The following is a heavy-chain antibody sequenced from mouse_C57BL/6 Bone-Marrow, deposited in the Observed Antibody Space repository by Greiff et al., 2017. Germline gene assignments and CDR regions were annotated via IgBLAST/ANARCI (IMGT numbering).Heavy chain of an antibody. CDR2: ISTYYGDA. CDR3: YYCYDWGFYAMDY. CDR1: GYTFTDYA. Sequence: LQESGPELVRPGVSVKISCKGSGYTFTDYAMHWVKQSHAKSLEWIGVISTYYGDASYNQKFKDKATMTVDKSSSTAYMELARLTSENSAVYYWYYCYDWGFYAMDYWGQGTSVTVSS. V-gene: IGHV1-67*01. D-gene: IGHD2-12*01. J-gene: IGHJ4*01.